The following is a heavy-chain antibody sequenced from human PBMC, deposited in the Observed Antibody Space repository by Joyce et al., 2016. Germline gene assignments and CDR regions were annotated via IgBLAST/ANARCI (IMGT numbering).Heavy chain of an antibody. V-gene: IGHV3-21*01. D-gene: IGHD6-13*01. Sequence: EVQLVESGGGLVKPGESLRLSCVASGFTFSNYYMNWVRQAPGEGLEWVSSITMVSTSRYYVDSVKGRFTVSRDNAKNTLYLEMTSLRAEDTAVYYCARGEQQLFPLDYWGQGTLVTVSS. CDR1: GFTFSNYY. J-gene: IGHJ4*02. CDR3: ARGEQQLFPLDY. CDR2: ITMVSTSR.